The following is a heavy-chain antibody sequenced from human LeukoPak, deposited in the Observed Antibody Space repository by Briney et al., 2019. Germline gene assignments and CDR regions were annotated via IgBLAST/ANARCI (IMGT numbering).Heavy chain of an antibody. J-gene: IGHJ4*02. D-gene: IGHD6-13*01. CDR1: GFTSSSDW. Sequence: GGALRLSCAASGFTSSSDWMSWVRQAPGKGLEWVANIKPDGSENYYVDSVGGRFTISRDNAKNSLYLQRNSMRAEEPAVYSCRYSSRGGIDYWGQGTLVTVSS. V-gene: IGHV3-7*01. CDR3: RYSSRGGIDY. CDR2: IKPDGSEN.